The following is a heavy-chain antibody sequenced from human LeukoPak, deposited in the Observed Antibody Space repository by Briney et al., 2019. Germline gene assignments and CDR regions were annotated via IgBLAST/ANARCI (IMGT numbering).Heavy chain of an antibody. D-gene: IGHD2-15*01. Sequence: GGSLRLSCAASGFTFDDYAMHWVRQAPGKGLEWVSGISWNSGSIGYADSVKGRFTISRDNSKNTLYLQMNSLRAEDTAVYYCAKVVASGYCSGGSCYSSLDYWGQGTLVTVSS. CDR1: GFTFDDYA. J-gene: IGHJ4*02. CDR2: ISWNSGSI. V-gene: IGHV3-9*01. CDR3: AKVVASGYCSGGSCYSSLDY.